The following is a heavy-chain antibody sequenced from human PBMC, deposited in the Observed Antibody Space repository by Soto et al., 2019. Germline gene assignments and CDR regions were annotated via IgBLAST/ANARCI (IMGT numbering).Heavy chain of an antibody. CDR3: ARPIAGAGQYGMDV. V-gene: IGHV5-10-1*01. Sequence: GESLKISCKASGYGFTSFWISWVRQMPGKGLEWMGRIDPSDSYTKYSPSFQGHVTISADKSITTAYLHWSSLKASDTAMYYCARPIAGAGQYGMDVWGQGTTVTVSS. CDR2: IDPSDSYT. J-gene: IGHJ6*02. CDR1: GYGFTSFW. D-gene: IGHD6-19*01.